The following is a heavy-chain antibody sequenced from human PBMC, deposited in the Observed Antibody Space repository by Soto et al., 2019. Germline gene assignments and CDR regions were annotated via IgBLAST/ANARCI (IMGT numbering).Heavy chain of an antibody. D-gene: IGHD3-10*01. CDR2: INHSGST. V-gene: IGHV4-34*01. Sequence: SETLSLTCVVYGGSFSGYYWSWIRQPPGKGLEWIGEINHSGSTNYNPSLKSRVTISVDTSKNQFSLKLSSVTAADTAVYYCARVSGIYYYGMDVWGQGTTVTVSS. CDR3: ARVSGIYYYGMDV. J-gene: IGHJ6*02. CDR1: GGSFSGYY.